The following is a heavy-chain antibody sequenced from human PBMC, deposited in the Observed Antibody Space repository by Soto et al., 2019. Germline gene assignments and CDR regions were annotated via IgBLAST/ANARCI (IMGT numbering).Heavy chain of an antibody. D-gene: IGHD1-26*01. J-gene: IGHJ6*02. CDR3: ARGGSGRQANGGYYSSGIDV. Sequence: SVKVSCKASGGTFNSYAINWVRQAPGQGLEWMGGIIPILGTANYAKEFQGRVTITADESMSTGYMDLRSLRSEDTALYYCARGGSGRQANGGYYSSGIDVWGQGTTVTVYS. V-gene: IGHV1-69*13. CDR1: GGTFNSYA. CDR2: IIPILGTA.